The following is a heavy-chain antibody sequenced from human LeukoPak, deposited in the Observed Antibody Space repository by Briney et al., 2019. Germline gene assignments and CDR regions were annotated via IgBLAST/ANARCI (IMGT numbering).Heavy chain of an antibody. D-gene: IGHD5-18*01. CDR2: INNSGST. CDR1: GGSFSGYY. V-gene: IGHV4-34*01. Sequence: PSETLSLTCAVYGGSFSGYYWSWIRQPPGKGLEWIGEINNSGSTNYNPSLKSRVTISVDTSKNQFSLKLSSVTAADTAVYYCARGDSYGYPLYYYGMDVWGQGTTVTVSS. CDR3: ARGDSYGYPLYYYGMDV. J-gene: IGHJ6*02.